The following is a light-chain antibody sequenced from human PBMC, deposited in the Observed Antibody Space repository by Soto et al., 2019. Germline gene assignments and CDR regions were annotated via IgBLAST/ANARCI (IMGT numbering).Light chain of an antibody. CDR2: EAS. J-gene: IGKJ5*01. CDR3: QQRSNWPPAIT. CDR1: QSVTTY. V-gene: IGKV3-11*01. Sequence: EIVLTQSPATLSLSPGERATLSCRASQSVTTYLAWYQQKPGQAPRLLIYEASNRATGIPARFSGSGSWTDFTLTISTLEPEDFAVYYCQQRSNWPPAITFGQGTRLEIK.